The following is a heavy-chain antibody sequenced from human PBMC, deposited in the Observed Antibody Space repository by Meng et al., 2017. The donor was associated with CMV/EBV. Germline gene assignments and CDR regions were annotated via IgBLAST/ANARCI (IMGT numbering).Heavy chain of an antibody. D-gene: IGHD5-12*01. CDR2: NKSKTDGGTT. CDR3: TTIYGIPRRGYSGYGAADAFDI. Sequence: GASLKISCAASGFTISNSWLSWVRQTPGKGVEWVGRNKSKTDGGTTDYAAPVKGRFTISRDDSKNTLYLQMNSLNTEDTAVYYCTTIYGIPRRGYSGYGAADAFDIWGQGTMVTVSS. J-gene: IGHJ3*02. CDR1: GFTISNSW. V-gene: IGHV3-15*01.